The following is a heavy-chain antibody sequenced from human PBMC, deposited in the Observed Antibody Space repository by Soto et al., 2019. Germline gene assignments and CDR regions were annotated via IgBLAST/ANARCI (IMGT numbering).Heavy chain of an antibody. CDR3: ARVAGQQPHYYYHYMDV. CDR2: IWYDGSNN. CDR1: GFTFSSYG. V-gene: IGHV3-33*01. Sequence: GGSLRLSCAASGFTFSSYGMHWVRQAPGKGLGGVAVIWYDGSNNYYADYVKGRFTISRDNSKNTLYLQMNSLRAEDTAVYSCARVAGQQPHYYYHYMDVWGKGTTVTVS. J-gene: IGHJ6*03. D-gene: IGHD6-13*01.